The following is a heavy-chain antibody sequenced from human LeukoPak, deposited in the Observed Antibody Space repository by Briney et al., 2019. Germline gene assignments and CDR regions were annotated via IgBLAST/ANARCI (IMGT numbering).Heavy chain of an antibody. CDR1: GGSISSSTYY. D-gene: IGHD3-10*01. J-gene: IGHJ4*02. CDR2: IYYSGST. Sequence: PSETLSLTCTVSGGSISSSTYYWGWIRQSPGKGLEWIGSIYYSGSTYYSPSLKSRVTISVDTSKNQFSLKLSSVAAADTAVYYCARSSTLYGHFDYWGQGTLVTVSS. V-gene: IGHV4-39*07. CDR3: ARSSTLYGHFDY.